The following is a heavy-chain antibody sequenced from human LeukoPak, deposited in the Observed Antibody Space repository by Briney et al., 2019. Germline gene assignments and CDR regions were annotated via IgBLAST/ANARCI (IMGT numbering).Heavy chain of an antibody. Sequence: PGGSLRLSCAASGFIFSTYSMSWVRQAPGKGLEWVSSISSSTSYIYYADSVKGRFTISRDNAKNSLYLQMSSLRAEDTAVYYCARADYMDVWGKGTTVTVSS. V-gene: IGHV3-21*01. J-gene: IGHJ6*03. CDR1: GFIFSTYS. CDR3: ARADYMDV. CDR2: ISSSTSYI.